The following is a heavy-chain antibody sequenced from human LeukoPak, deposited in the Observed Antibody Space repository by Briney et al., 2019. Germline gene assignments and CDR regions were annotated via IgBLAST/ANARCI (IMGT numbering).Heavy chain of an antibody. D-gene: IGHD1-26*01. J-gene: IGHJ6*03. CDR3: AKGYGWEASYYYYYMDV. V-gene: IGHV3-66*02. CDR1: GFTVSSNY. Sequence: GGSLRLSCAASGFTVSSNYMSWVRQAPGKGLEWVSVIYSGGSTYYADSVKGRFTIFRDNSRNTLYLQMNSLRTEDTAVYYCAKGYGWEASYYYYYMDVWGKGTTVTFSS. CDR2: IYSGGST.